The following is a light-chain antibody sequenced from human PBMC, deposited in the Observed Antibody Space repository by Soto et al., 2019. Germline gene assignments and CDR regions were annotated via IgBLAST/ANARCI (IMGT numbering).Light chain of an antibody. CDR3: QQYHTLSPLP. V-gene: IGKV3-15*01. CDR1: QSVSNN. J-gene: IGKJ4*01. Sequence: EIVMTQSPATLSVSPGARATLSCRASQSVSNNLAWYQQTPGQAPMLLIYGAATRATGIPARFSGSGYGTEFNLTISSLQSEGFAVYYCQQYHTLSPLPFGGGTKVDTK. CDR2: GAA.